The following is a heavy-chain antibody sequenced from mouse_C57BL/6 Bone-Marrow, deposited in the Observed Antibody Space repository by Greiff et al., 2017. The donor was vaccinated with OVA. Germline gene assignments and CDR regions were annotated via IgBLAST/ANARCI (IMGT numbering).Heavy chain of an antibody. CDR2: IYPGGGYT. Sequence: VELQQSGAELVRPGTSVKMSCKASGYTFTHYWIGWAKQRPGHGLEWIGDIYPGGGYTNYNEKFKGKATLTADKSSSTAYMQFSSLTSEDSAIYYCARDDGSSHWYFDVWGTGTTVTVSS. D-gene: IGHD1-1*01. J-gene: IGHJ1*03. CDR1: GYTFTHYW. V-gene: IGHV1-63*01. CDR3: ARDDGSSHWYFDV.